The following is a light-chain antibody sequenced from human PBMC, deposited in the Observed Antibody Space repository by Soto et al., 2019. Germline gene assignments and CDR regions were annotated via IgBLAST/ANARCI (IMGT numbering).Light chain of an antibody. CDR1: SSDVGAYNY. J-gene: IGLJ1*01. Sequence: QSVLTQPASVSGSPGQSITISCTGTSSDVGAYNYVSWYQQHPGKVPKLMIYDVSNRPSGVSNRFSGSNSGNTASLTLSGLQAEDEADYYCSSYTNSKSYVFGTGTKVTVL. CDR2: DVS. CDR3: SSYTNSKSYV. V-gene: IGLV2-14*03.